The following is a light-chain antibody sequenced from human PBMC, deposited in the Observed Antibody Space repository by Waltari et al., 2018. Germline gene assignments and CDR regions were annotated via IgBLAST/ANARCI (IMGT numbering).Light chain of an antibody. Sequence: QSALTQPASVSGSPGQSITIPCTGTSNDVGGYNYVSWYQQHPGKAPKLMIYYVSNRPSGVSNRFSGSKSGNTASLTISGLQTEDEADYYCSSYTSASTPVFGGGTKLTVL. CDR1: SNDVGGYNY. CDR3: SSYTSASTPV. CDR2: YVS. V-gene: IGLV2-14*01. J-gene: IGLJ2*01.